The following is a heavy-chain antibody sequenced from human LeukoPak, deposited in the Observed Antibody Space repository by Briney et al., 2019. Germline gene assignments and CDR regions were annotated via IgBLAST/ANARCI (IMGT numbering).Heavy chain of an antibody. CDR3: ARVRSRWLQPHFDY. CDR1: GGSIRSSSYC. V-gene: IGHV4-39*01. Sequence: SETLSLTCTVSGGSIRSSSYCWGWIRQPPGRGLEWIGCIYYSGSTYDNPSLKSRVTISVDTSKNQFSLKLSSVTAADTAVYYCARVRSRWLQPHFDYWGQGTLVTVSS. CDR2: IYYSGST. D-gene: IGHD5-24*01. J-gene: IGHJ4*02.